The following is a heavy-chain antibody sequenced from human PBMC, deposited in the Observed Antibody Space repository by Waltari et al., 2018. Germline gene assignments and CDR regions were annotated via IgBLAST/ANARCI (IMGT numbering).Heavy chain of an antibody. D-gene: IGHD3-22*01. Sequence: QVQLQESGPGLVKPSETLSLTCTVYGGSFSGYYWSWIRQPPGKGLEWIGEINHSGSTNYNPSLKSRVTISVDTSKNQFSLKLSSVTAADTAVYYCARGRPCINYYDRSCDAFDIWGQGTMVTVSS. CDR2: INHSGST. CDR1: GGSFSGYY. J-gene: IGHJ3*02. V-gene: IGHV4-34*01. CDR3: ARGRPCINYYDRSCDAFDI.